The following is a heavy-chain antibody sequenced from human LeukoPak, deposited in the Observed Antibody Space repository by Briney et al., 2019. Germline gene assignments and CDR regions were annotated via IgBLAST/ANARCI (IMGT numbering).Heavy chain of an antibody. CDR3: ARGSTFDSSGY. CDR2: IYYSGST. Sequence: PSETLSLTCAVYGGSFSGYYWSWIRQPPGKGLEWIGYIYYSGSTNYNPSLKSRVTISVDTSKNQFSLKLSSVTAADTAVYYCARGSTFDSSGYWGQGTLVTVSS. D-gene: IGHD6-19*01. CDR1: GGSFSGYY. J-gene: IGHJ4*02. V-gene: IGHV4-59*01.